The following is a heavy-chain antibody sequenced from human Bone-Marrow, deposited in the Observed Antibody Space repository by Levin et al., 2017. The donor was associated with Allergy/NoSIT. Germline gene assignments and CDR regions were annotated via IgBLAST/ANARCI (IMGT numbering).Heavy chain of an antibody. J-gene: IGHJ4*02. CDR2: ISYDGSEK. CDR1: GFTFGSYG. V-gene: IGHV3-30-3*01. Sequence: GESLKISCAASGFTFGSYGLHWVRQAPGKGLEWVAFISYDGSEKNHADSVKGRFTISRDKTKKTLYLQMNSLRVEDTAVYYCARVYNSYNFDYWGQGTLVIVSS. D-gene: IGHD3-22*01. CDR3: ARVYNSYNFDY.